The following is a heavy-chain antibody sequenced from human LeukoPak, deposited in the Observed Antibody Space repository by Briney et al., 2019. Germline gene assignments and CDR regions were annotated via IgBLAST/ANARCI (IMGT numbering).Heavy chain of an antibody. Sequence: GGSLRLSCAASGFTFSSYGMHWVRQAPGKGLEWVAFIRYGGSAKYYADSVKGRFTISRDKSNNTVYMEMNSLRAADTAVYYCAKVDFDYWGQGTLVTVSS. CDR2: IRYGGSAK. V-gene: IGHV3-30*02. CDR1: GFTFSSYG. J-gene: IGHJ4*02. CDR3: AKVDFDY.